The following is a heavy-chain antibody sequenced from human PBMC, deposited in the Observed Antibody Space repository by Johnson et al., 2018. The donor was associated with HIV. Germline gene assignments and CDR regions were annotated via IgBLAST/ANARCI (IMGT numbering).Heavy chain of an antibody. CDR1: GFTFSSYA. Sequence: VQLVESGGGVVQPGRSLRLSCAASGFTFSSYAMHWVRQAPGKGLEWVAVISYDGSNKYYADSVKGQFTISRDNSKNTLYLQISSLRDEDAAVYYCAKDVGDGYNRWGAFDFWGQGTLVTVSS. V-gene: IGHV3-30-3*01. CDR2: ISYDGSNK. D-gene: IGHD5-24*01. CDR3: AKDVGDGYNRWGAFDF. J-gene: IGHJ3*01.